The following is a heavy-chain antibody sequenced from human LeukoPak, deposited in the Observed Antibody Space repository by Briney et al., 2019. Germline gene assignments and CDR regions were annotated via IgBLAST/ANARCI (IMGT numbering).Heavy chain of an antibody. D-gene: IGHD1-26*01. CDR1: GYTFSTYD. CDR3: ASGSYSYFDY. Sequence: ASVKVSCKASGYTFSTYDFSWVRQAPGQGLEWMGWISAYNGNTNYAQKLQGRVTMTTDTSTSTAYMELRSLRSDDTAVYYCASGSYSYFDYWGQGTLVTVSS. CDR2: ISAYNGNT. J-gene: IGHJ4*02. V-gene: IGHV1-18*01.